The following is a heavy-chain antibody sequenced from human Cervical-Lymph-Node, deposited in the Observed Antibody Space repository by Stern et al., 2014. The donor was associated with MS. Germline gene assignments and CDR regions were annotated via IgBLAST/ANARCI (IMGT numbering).Heavy chain of an antibody. CDR2: IGTAGDT. J-gene: IGHJ3*02. CDR3: ARARQQLGAFDI. D-gene: IGHD6-13*01. Sequence: EVQLVESGGGLVQPGGSLRLSCAASGFTFSSYDMHWVRQATGKGLEWVSAIGTAGDTYYPGSVKGRFTISRENAKNSLYLQMNSLRAGDTAVYYCARARQQLGAFDIWGQGTMVTVSS. V-gene: IGHV3-13*01. CDR1: GFTFSSYD.